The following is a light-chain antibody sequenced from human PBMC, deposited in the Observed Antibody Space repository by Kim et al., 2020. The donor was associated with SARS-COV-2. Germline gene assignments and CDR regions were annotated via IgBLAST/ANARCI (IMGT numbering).Light chain of an antibody. J-gene: IGKJ1*01. CDR1: KGSSNY. Sequence: ASGGDRVTITGRESKGSSNYLAWYQQKPGKVPKLLIYAASALQSGVPARFSGSGSGTDFTLTITSLEPEDVAAYYCQQCKSAPWTFGQGTKVDIK. CDR3: QQCKSAPWT. CDR2: AAS. V-gene: IGKV1-27*01.